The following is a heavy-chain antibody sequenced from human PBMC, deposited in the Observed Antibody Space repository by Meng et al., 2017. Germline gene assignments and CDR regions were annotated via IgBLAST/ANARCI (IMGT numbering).Heavy chain of an antibody. CDR3: AVSAQLEQPYYHYYYGMDV. CDR1: GYTFTGYY. CDR2: INPNSGGT. V-gene: IGHV1-2*06. D-gene: IGHD1/OR15-1a*01. Sequence: ASVKVSCKASGYTFTGYYMHWVRQAPGQGLEWMGRINPNSGGTNYAQKFQGRVTMTRDTSISTAYMGLSRLRSDDTAVYYCAVSAQLEQPYYHYYYGMDVWGQGTTVTVSS. J-gene: IGHJ6*02.